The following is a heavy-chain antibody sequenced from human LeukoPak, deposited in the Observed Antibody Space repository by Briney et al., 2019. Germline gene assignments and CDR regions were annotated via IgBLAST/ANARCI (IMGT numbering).Heavy chain of an antibody. D-gene: IGHD3-22*01. J-gene: IGHJ4*02. CDR1: GGTFSSYA. V-gene: IGHV1-69*13. CDR2: IIPIFGTA. CDR3: ARDRAYYDSSGYSPL. Sequence: VAPVKVSCTASGGTFSSYAISWVRQAPGQGLEWMGGIIPIFGTANYAQKFQGRVTITADESTSTAYMELSSLRSEDTAVYYCARDRAYYDSSGYSPLWGQGTLVIASS.